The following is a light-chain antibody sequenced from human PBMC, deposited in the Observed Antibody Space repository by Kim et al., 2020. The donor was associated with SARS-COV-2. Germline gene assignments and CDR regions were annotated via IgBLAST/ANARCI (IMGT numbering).Light chain of an antibody. V-gene: IGKV3-15*01. CDR2: GAS. Sequence: SVSPGERATLSCRASPNIGSHLAWYRQEPGQAPRLLIYGASTRATDIPPRFTGSGSGTEFTLTISSLQSEDFAVYYCQQYEDWPTFGQGTKVDIK. CDR3: QQYEDWPT. J-gene: IGKJ1*01. CDR1: PNIGSH.